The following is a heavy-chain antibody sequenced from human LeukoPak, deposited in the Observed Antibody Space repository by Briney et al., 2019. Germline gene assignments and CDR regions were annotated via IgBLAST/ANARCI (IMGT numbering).Heavy chain of an antibody. J-gene: IGHJ4*02. V-gene: IGHV3-21*01. D-gene: IGHD5-12*01. CDR3: AARDGYNPFDY. CDR1: GFTFSSYS. Sequence: GGSLRLSCAASGFTFSSYSMNWVRQAPGKGLEWVSSISSSSSYKYYPHSVKGRFTISRDNAKNSLYLQMNSLRAEDTAVYYCAARDGYNPFDYWGQGTLVTVSS. CDR2: ISSSSSYK.